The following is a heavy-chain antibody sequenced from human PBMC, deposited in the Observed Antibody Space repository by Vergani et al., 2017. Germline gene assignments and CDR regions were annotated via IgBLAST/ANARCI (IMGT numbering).Heavy chain of an antibody. V-gene: IGHV3-30*04. CDR2: ISYDGSNK. Sequence: QVQLVESGGGVVQPGRSLRLSCAASGFTFSSYAMHWVRQAPGKGLEWVAVISYDGSNKYYADSVKGRFTISRDNSKNTLYLQMNSLRAEDTAVYYCARDLGGVNYYYYMDVWGKGTTVTVSS. D-gene: IGHD3-16*01. CDR1: GFTFSSYA. CDR3: ARDLGGVNYYYYMDV. J-gene: IGHJ6*03.